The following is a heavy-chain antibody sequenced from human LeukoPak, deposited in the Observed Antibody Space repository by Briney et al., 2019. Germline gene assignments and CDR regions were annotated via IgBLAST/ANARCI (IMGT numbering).Heavy chain of an antibody. V-gene: IGHV4-4*07. CDR1: GGSISSYY. CDR2: IYTSGST. CDR3: ARDPPLGATDI. Sequence: PSETLSLTCTVSGGSISSYYWSWIRQPAGKGLEWIGRIYTSGSTNYNPSLKSRVTMSVDTSKHQFSLNLSSVTAADTAVYYCARDPPLGATDIWGQGTMVTVSS. J-gene: IGHJ3*02. D-gene: IGHD1-26*01.